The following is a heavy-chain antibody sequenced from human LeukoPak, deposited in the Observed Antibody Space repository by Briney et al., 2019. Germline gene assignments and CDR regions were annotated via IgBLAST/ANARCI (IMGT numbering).Heavy chain of an antibody. J-gene: IGHJ4*02. D-gene: IGHD3-22*01. Sequence: GGSLRLSCAASGFTFNSYVINWVRRAPGKGLEWVSAISGTGGRTYYADSVKGRFTISRDNSKNTLYLQMNSLRAEDTAVYYCARSDYYDSSGYYPKEFDYWGQGTLVTVSS. V-gene: IGHV3-23*01. CDR3: ARSDYYDSSGYYPKEFDY. CDR1: GFTFNSYV. CDR2: ISGTGGRT.